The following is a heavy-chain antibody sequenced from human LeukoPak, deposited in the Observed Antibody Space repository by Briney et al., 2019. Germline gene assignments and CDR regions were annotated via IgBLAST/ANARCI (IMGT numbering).Heavy chain of an antibody. CDR1: GYSFATYW. CDR2: IYPGDSDI. D-gene: IGHD2-8*01. J-gene: IGHJ4*02. CDR3: ARQPNGFFDY. Sequence: PGESLKISCKGSGYSFATYWIGWVRQMPGKGLEWVGIIYPGDSDIRYSPSFQGHVTISVDKSISTAYLQWSSLRASDSAVYYCARQPNGFFDYWGQGTLVTVSP. V-gene: IGHV5-51*01.